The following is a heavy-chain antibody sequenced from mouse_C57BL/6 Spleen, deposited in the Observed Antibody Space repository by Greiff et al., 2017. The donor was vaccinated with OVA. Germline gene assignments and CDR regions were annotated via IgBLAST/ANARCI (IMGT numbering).Heavy chain of an antibody. D-gene: IGHD1-1*01. Sequence: QVHVKQPGAELVKPGASVKLSCKASGYTFTSYWMHWVKQRPGQGLEWIGMIHPNSGSTNYNEKFKSKATLTVDKSSSTAYMQLSSLTSEDSAVYYCARGNGRSSAWFAYWGQGTLVTVSA. CDR3: ARGNGRSSAWFAY. V-gene: IGHV1-64*01. CDR1: GYTFTSYW. J-gene: IGHJ3*01. CDR2: IHPNSGST.